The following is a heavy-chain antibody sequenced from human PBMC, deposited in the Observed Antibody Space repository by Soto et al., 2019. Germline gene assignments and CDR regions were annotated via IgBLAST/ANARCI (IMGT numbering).Heavy chain of an antibody. CDR2: INPYDGST. CDR3: ARDDLSSKPSMSYFDY. Sequence: QVQLVQSGAEVTKPGASVRLSCKASGHDFTRHHIHWVRQAPGQGLEWMGFINPYDGSTTHAQKNPDRITMTRNKSTNAVYKELSSLRSDDADVYYCARDDLSSKPSMSYFDYWGGGALVTVSA. D-gene: IGHD2-2*01. V-gene: IGHV1-46*01. J-gene: IGHJ4*02. CDR1: GHDFTRHH.